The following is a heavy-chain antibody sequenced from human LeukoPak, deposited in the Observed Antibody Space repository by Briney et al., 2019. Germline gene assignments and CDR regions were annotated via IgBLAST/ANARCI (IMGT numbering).Heavy chain of an antibody. CDR1: GYTFTGYY. V-gene: IGHV1-2*02. D-gene: IGHD3-3*01. J-gene: IGHJ5*02. Sequence: ASVKVSCKASGYTFTGYYMHWVRQAPGQGLEWMGWINPNSGGTNCAQKFQGRVTMTRDTSISTAYMELSRLRSDDTAVYYCARGGVTIFGVADNWFDPWGQGTLVTVSS. CDR3: ARGGVTIFGVADNWFDP. CDR2: INPNSGGT.